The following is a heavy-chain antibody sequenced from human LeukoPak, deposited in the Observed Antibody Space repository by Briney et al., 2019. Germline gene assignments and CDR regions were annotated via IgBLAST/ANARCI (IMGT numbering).Heavy chain of an antibody. Sequence: GGSLRLSCAASGFTFSSYSMNWVRQAPGKGLEWVSSITIGSYIYYADSVKGRFTISRNNAKNSLYLQMNSLRAEDTAVYYCARQCYYYDSNESCDYWGQGTLVTVSS. D-gene: IGHD3-22*01. CDR3: ARQCYYYDSNESCDY. CDR2: ITIGSYI. V-gene: IGHV3-21*01. CDR1: GFTFSSYS. J-gene: IGHJ4*02.